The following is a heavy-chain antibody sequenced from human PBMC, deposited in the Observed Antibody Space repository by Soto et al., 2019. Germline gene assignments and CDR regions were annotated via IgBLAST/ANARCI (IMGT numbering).Heavy chain of an antibody. CDR1: GGSISSGDYY. V-gene: IGHV4-30-4*01. D-gene: IGHD4-4*01. Sequence: SETLSLTCTVSGGSISSGDYYWSWIRQPPGKGLEWIGYIYYSGSTYYNPSLKSRVTISVDTSKNQFSLKLSSVTAADTAVYYCARATVTTIHTDFGYWGQGTLVTVSS. J-gene: IGHJ4*02. CDR3: ARATVTTIHTDFGY. CDR2: IYYSGST.